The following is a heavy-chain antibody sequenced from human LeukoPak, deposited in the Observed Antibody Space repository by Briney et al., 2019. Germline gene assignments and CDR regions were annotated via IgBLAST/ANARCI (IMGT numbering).Heavy chain of an antibody. CDR3: ARLPRRYYYDSSGYYYRAAFDI. CDR1: GGSISSSSYY. J-gene: IGHJ3*02. V-gene: IGHV4-39*07. Sequence: SETLSLTCTVSGGSISSSSYYWGWIRQPPGKGLEWIGSIYYSGSTYYNPSLKSRVTISVDTSENQFSLKLSSVTAADTAVYYCARLPRRYYYDSSGYYYRAAFDIWGQGTMVTVSS. D-gene: IGHD3-22*01. CDR2: IYYSGST.